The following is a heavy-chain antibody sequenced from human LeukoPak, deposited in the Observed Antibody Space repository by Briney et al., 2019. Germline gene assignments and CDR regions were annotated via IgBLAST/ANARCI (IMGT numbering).Heavy chain of an antibody. V-gene: IGHV3-30-3*01. Sequence: GGSLRLSCAASGFTFSSYAMHWVRQAPGKGLEWVAVISYDGSNKYYADSVKGRFTISRDNSKNTLYLQMNSLRAEDTAVYYCARVQTEEKYYYYYYGMDVRGQGTTVTVSS. CDR2: ISYDGSNK. CDR3: ARVQTEEKYYYYYYGMDV. J-gene: IGHJ6*02. CDR1: GFTFSSYA. D-gene: IGHD4-11*01.